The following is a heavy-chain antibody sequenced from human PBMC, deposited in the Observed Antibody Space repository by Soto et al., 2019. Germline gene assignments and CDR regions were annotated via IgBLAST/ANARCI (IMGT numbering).Heavy chain of an antibody. CDR3: ARYSGSYYLDY. D-gene: IGHD1-26*01. CDR2: IYYSGST. V-gene: IGHV4-30-4*01. J-gene: IGHJ4*02. Sequence: SETLSLTCTVSGGSISSGDYYWSWIRQPPGKGLEWIGYIYYSGSTYYNPPLKSRVTISVDTSKNQFSLKLSSVTAADTAVYYCARYSGSYYLDYWGQGTLVTV. CDR1: GGSISSGDYY.